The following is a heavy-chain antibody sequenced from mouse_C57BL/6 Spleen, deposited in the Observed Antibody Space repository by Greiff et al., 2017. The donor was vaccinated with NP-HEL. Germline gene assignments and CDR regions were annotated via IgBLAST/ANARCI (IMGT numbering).Heavy chain of an antibody. J-gene: IGHJ4*01. CDR1: GYSITSGYD. CDR3: ARENWGGYGMDY. D-gene: IGHD4-1*01. CDR2: ISYSGST. V-gene: IGHV3-1*01. Sequence: EVKVVESGPGMVKPSQSLSLTCTVTGYSITSGYDWHWIRHFPGNKLEWMGYISYSGSTNYNPSLKSRISITHDTSKNHFFLKLNSVTTEDTATYYCARENWGGYGMDYWGQGTSVTVSS.